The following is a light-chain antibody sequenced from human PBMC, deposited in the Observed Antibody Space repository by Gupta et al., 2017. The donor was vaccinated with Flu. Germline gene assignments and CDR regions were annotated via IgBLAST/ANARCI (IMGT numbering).Light chain of an antibody. CDR3: QQGHSYPYT. CDR1: QSINNW. CDR2: EAS. V-gene: IGKV1-5*03. J-gene: IGKJ2*01. Sequence: IPMTQSPSTLSASVGDRVTITCRASQSINNWLAWYQQTPGTAPKLLIYEASKERGGVPSRFSGSGSGTEFTLTISSREPGDFATYYCQQGHSYPYTFGQGTKLEIK.